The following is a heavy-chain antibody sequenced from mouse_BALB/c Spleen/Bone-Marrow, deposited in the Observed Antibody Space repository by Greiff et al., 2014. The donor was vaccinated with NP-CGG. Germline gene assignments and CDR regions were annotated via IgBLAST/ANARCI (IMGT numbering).Heavy chain of an antibody. D-gene: IGHD1-1*01. V-gene: IGHV4-1*02. Sequence: EVKVEESGGGLVQPGGSLKLSCAASGFDFSSYWMSWVRQAPGKGLEWIGEINPDSNTINYTPSLKGKFIISRDNAKNTLYLQMSKVRSEDTALYYCARMGHYGWFAYWGQGTLVTVSA. CDR3: ARMGHYGWFAY. CDR2: INPDSNTI. J-gene: IGHJ3*01. CDR1: GFDFSSYW.